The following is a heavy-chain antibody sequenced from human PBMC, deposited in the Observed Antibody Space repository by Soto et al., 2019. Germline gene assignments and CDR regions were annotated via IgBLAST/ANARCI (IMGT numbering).Heavy chain of an antibody. CDR2: IKSKTDGGTT. Sequence: GGSLRLSCAASGFTFSNAWMSWVRQAPGKGLEWVGRIKSKTDGGTTDYAAPVKGRFTISRDDSKNTLYLQMNSLKTEDTAVYYCTTEWGILGSCSSTSCSPYYCYMDVWGKGTTVTVSS. CDR3: TTEWGILGSCSSTSCSPYYCYMDV. CDR1: GFTFSNAW. J-gene: IGHJ6*03. D-gene: IGHD2-2*01. V-gene: IGHV3-15*01.